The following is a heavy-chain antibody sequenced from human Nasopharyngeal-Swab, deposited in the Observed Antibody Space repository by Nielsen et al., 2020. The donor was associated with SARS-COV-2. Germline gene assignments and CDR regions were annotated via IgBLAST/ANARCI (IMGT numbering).Heavy chain of an antibody. J-gene: IGHJ4*02. Sequence: SGPTLVKPTETLTLTCSFSGFSLSTSGVGVGWIRQPPGKALEWLALIYWDDDKRYSPSLKSRLTITKDTSKNQVVLTMTNMDPVDTATYYCAHRTSDYDSSGYYFDYWGQGTLVTVSS. CDR3: AHRTSDYDSSGYYFDY. V-gene: IGHV2-5*02. CDR2: IYWDDDK. CDR1: GFSLSTSGVG. D-gene: IGHD3-22*01.